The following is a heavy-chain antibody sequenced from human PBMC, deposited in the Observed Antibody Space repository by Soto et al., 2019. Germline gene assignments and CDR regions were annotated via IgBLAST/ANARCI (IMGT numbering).Heavy chain of an antibody. V-gene: IGHV3-30-3*01. CDR1: GFTFSSYA. D-gene: IGHD3-22*01. J-gene: IGHJ4*02. CDR3: ARDYSLSYYDSSGYYESFDY. Sequence: PGGSLRLSCAASGFTFSSYAMHWVRQAPGKGLEWVAVISYDGSNKYYADSVKGRFTISRDNSKNTLYLQMNSLRAEDTAVYYRARDYSLSYYDSSGYYESFDYWGQGTLVTVSS. CDR2: ISYDGSNK.